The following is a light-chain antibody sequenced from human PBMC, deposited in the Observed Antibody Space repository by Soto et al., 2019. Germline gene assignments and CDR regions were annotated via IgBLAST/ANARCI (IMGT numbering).Light chain of an antibody. CDR1: HHINEN. J-gene: IGKJ4*01. CDR2: RTS. V-gene: IGKV3-15*01. CDR3: QQYNNWPRAT. Sequence: IVVTQSPATLSVSPGERAPLSCRASHHINENLAWYQQKPGQASRLLMFRTSTRANGFPPRFSGGGSGTEFNLTITSLQTEDFGIYDCQQYNNWPRATFGGGTRVEIK.